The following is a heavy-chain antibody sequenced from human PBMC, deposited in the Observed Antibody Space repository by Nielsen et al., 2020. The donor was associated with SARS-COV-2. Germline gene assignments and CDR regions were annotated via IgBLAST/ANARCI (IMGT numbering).Heavy chain of an antibody. V-gene: IGHV3-48*02. CDR3: ARPLCGGGSCYSGDNWSDP. J-gene: IGHJ5*02. CDR2: ISSSSSTI. D-gene: IGHD2-15*01. CDR1: GFSFSSHA. Sequence: GGSLRLSCAGSGFSFSSHAIYWVRQAPGKGLEWVSYISSSSSTIYYADSVKGRFTISRDNAKNSLYLQMNSLRDEDTAVYYCARPLCGGGSCYSGDNWSDPWGQGTLVTVSS.